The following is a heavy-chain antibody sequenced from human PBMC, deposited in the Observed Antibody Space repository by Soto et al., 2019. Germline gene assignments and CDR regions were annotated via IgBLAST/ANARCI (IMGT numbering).Heavy chain of an antibody. V-gene: IGHV4-59*01. CDR2: IYYSGST. D-gene: IGHD6-13*01. CDR3: ARERLSSSWYSMGGWFDP. CDR1: GGSISSYY. J-gene: IGHJ5*02. Sequence: PSETLSLTCTVSGGSISSYYWSWIRQPPGKGLEWIGYIYYSGSTNYNPSLKSRVTISVDTSKNQFSLKLSSVTAADTAVYYCARERLSSSWYSMGGWFDPWGQGTLVTVYS.